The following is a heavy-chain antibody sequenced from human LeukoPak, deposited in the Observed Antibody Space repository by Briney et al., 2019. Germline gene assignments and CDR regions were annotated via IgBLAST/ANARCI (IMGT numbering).Heavy chain of an antibody. CDR1: GYTFIDYY. Sequence: ASVKASCKTSGYTFIDYYVYWVRQAPGRGLEWMGWIDPNSGNTIYAQKFQGRVTITRDTSINTAYMELSRLTSEDTAVYYCVGISPRFYFDISNSWGQGTLVTVSS. CDR3: VGISPRFYFDISNS. V-gene: IGHV1-2*02. J-gene: IGHJ5*02. D-gene: IGHD3-22*01. CDR2: IDPNSGNT.